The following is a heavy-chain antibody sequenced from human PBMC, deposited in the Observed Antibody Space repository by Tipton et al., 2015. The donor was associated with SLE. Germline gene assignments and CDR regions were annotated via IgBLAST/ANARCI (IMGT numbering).Heavy chain of an antibody. CDR2: ISGSGGST. J-gene: IGHJ3*02. V-gene: IGHV3-23*04. CDR1: GFTFSSYA. CDR3: ARDGWGGYVDTASFFDI. D-gene: IGHD5-18*01. Sequence: QLVQSGGGLVQPGRSLRLSCTASGFTFSSYAMSWVRQAPGKGLEWVSAISGSGGSTYYADSVKGRFTISRDNSKNTLYLQMNSLRAEDTAVYYCARDGWGGYVDTASFFDIWGQGTMVTVSS.